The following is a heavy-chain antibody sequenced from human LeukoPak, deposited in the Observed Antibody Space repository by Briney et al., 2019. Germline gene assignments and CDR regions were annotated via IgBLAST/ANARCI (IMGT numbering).Heavy chain of an antibody. CDR3: AKWGDYDVLTGYYVSDY. CDR1: GFTFSNYA. D-gene: IGHD3-9*01. CDR2: ITGGGRGI. Sequence: PGASLGLSCAASGFTFSNYAMSWVRQAPGKGLEWVSAITGGGRGIYYADSMKSRFTISRDNSKNTLYLQINSLRAEDTAIYYCAKWGDYDVLTGYYVSDYWGQGTLVTVSS. V-gene: IGHV3-23*01. J-gene: IGHJ4*02.